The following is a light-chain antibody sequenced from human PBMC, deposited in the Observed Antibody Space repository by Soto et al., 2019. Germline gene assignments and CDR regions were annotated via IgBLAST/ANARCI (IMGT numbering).Light chain of an antibody. Sequence: EIVLTQSPANLSLSPGERATLSCRASQSLNNHLAWYQQKPGQAPSLLIYDSFNRAIGIPVRFSCSGSGTDFTLSISILESEDFAVYYCQQRGSWPPTFVQGTNVEI. J-gene: IGKJ1*01. CDR2: DSF. CDR1: QSLNNH. CDR3: QQRGSWPPT. V-gene: IGKV3-11*01.